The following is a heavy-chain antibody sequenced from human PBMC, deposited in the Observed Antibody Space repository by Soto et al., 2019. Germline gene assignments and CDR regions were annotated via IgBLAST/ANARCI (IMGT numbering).Heavy chain of an antibody. Sequence: EVQLLESGGGLVQPGGSLRLSCAASGFTFNAYAMTWVRQAPGKGLEWVSAIGGSGGNRYYAASVKGRLTISRDNSKDTLDLPMNRLRVEDTAVYYCARVASDYINSVDPWGQGILVTVSS. CDR2: IGGSGGNR. J-gene: IGHJ5*02. CDR3: ARVASDYINSVDP. D-gene: IGHD4-4*01. CDR1: GFTFNAYA. V-gene: IGHV3-23*01.